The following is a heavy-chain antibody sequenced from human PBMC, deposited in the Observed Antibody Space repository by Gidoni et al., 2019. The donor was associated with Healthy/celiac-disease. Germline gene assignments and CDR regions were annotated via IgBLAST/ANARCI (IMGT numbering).Heavy chain of an antibody. D-gene: IGHD6-19*01. Sequence: EVQLLESGGVLLQPGGSLRLSCAASGFTFSSYAMRGVRQAPGKGLEWVSAISGSGGSTYYADSVKGRVTISRDNSKNTLYLQMNSLRAEDTAVYYCAKFSGWGAYLDYWGQGTLVTVSA. CDR1: GFTFSSYA. CDR3: AKFSGWGAYLDY. V-gene: IGHV3-23*01. J-gene: IGHJ4*02. CDR2: ISGSGGST.